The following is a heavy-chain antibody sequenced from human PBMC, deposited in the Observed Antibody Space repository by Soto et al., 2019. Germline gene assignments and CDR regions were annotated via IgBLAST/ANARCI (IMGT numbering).Heavy chain of an antibody. V-gene: IGHV4-61*01. CDR2: IYYSGTT. CDR1: GDSVGSENYY. D-gene: IGHD1-26*01. J-gene: IGHJ4*02. CDR3: ARSQRGRTAFTFDY. Sequence: PSETLSLTCTVSGDSVGSENYYWAWIRQSPKKGLEWIGYIYYSGTTNYNSHLKSRISLSVDTSRNQFSLSLTSVTAADTAVYFCARSQRGRTAFTFDYWGQGVLVTVYS.